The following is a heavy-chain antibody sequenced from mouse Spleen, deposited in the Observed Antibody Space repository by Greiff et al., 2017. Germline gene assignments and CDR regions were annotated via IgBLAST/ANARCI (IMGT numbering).Heavy chain of an antibody. V-gene: IGHV5-4*01. D-gene: IGHD1-1*01. CDR1: GFTFSSYA. CDR3: ARDITTVARGTAWFAY. CDR2: ISDGGSYT. J-gene: IGHJ3*01. Sequence: DVQLVESGGGLVKPGGSLKLSCAASGFTFSSYAMSWVRQTPEKRLEWVATISDGGSYTYYPDNVKGRFTISRDNAKNNLYLQMSHLKSEDTAMYYCARDITTVARGTAWFAYWGQGTLVTVSA.